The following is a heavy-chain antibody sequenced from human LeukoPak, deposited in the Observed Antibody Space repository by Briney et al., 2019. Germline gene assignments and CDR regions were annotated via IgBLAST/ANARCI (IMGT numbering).Heavy chain of an antibody. CDR3: ARGLGYCSGGSCYPIDY. Sequence: SETLSLTCTVSGGSISSYYWSWIRQPPGKGLEWIGYIYNSGSTNNNPSLKSRVTISVDTSKDQFSLKLTSVTAADTAVYYCARGLGYCSGGSCYPIDYWGQGTLVTVSS. J-gene: IGHJ4*02. CDR2: IYNSGST. D-gene: IGHD2-15*01. V-gene: IGHV4-59*01. CDR1: GGSISSYY.